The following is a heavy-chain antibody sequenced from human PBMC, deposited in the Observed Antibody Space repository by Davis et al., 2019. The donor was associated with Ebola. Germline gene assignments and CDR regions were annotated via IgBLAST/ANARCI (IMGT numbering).Heavy chain of an antibody. D-gene: IGHD1-26*01. CDR2: IVVGSGNT. CDR1: GYSFSSYD. V-gene: IGHV1-58*02. J-gene: IGHJ4*02. CDR3: AADWEL. Sequence: SVKVSCKASGYSFSSYDINWVRQATGQRLEWIGWIVVGSGNTNYAQKFQERVTITRDMSTSTAYMELSSLRSEDTAVYYCAADWELWGQGTLVTVSS.